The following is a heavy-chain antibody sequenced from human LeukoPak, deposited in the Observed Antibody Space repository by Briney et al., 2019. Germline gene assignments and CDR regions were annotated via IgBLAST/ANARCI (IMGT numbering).Heavy chain of an antibody. J-gene: IGHJ6*02. D-gene: IGHD3-10*01. Sequence: GGSLRLSCAASGFTFSSYAMHWVRQAPGKGLEYVSAISSNGGSTYYANSVKGRFTISRDNSKNTLYPQMGSLRAEDMAVYYCAKEGGSGSYEDHYYYYYGMDVWGQGTTVTVSS. CDR3: AKEGGSGSYEDHYYYYYGMDV. CDR1: GFTFSSYA. CDR2: ISSNGGST. V-gene: IGHV3-64*01.